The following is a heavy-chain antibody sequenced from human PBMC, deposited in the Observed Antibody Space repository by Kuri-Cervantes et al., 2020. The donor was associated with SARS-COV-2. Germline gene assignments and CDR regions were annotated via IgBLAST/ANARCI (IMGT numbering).Heavy chain of an antibody. CDR2: ISSSSSYT. CDR3: ARRRSGYCSSTSCYENYYYYYGMDV. V-gene: IGHV3-11*06. J-gene: IGHJ6*02. Sequence: GGFLRLSCAASGYTFSDYYMSWIRQAPGKGLEWVSYISSSSSYTNYADSVKGRFTISRDNAKNSLYLQMNSLRAEDTAVYYCARRRSGYCSSTSCYENYYYYYGMDVWGQGTTVTVSS. D-gene: IGHD2-2*01. CDR1: GYTFSDYY.